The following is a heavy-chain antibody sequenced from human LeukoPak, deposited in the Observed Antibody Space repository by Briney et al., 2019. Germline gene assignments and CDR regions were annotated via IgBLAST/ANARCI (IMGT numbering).Heavy chain of an antibody. D-gene: IGHD3-10*01. CDR1: GFTFSSYA. J-gene: IGHJ3*02. CDR3: ARDRVYGTSMVRGVITCDAFDI. Sequence: GGSLRLSCAASGFTFSSYAMHWVRQAPGKGLEWVAVISYDGSNKYYADSVKGRFTISRDNSKNTLYLQMNSLRAEDTAVYYCARDRVYGTSMVRGVITCDAFDIWGQGTMVTVSS. V-gene: IGHV3-30-3*01. CDR2: ISYDGSNK.